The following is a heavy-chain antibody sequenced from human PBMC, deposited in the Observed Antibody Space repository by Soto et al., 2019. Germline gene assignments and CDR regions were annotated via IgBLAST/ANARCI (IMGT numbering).Heavy chain of an antibody. D-gene: IGHD3-10*01. V-gene: IGHV3-30*18. Sequence: GGSLRLSCAASGFIFSNYGMHWVRQAPGRGLEWVASMSYDGRNEFYAESVKGRITISRDNSKNTLYLQMNSLRAEDTALYYCAKYGSGSYNFDYWGQEPWSPSPQ. J-gene: IGHJ4*01. CDR2: MSYDGRNE. CDR1: GFIFSNYG. CDR3: AKYGSGSYNFDY.